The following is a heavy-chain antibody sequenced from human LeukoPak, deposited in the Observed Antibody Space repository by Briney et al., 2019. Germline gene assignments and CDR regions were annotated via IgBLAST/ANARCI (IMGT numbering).Heavy chain of an antibody. CDR2: IKPDGGET. Sequence: PGGSLRLSCAASGFTFSSYAMHWVRQAPGKGLEWVANIKPDGGETYYVDSVKGRFTISRDNAKSSLYLQMNSLRAEDTAVYYCARDYNLGQGTLVTVSS. J-gene: IGHJ4*02. V-gene: IGHV3-7*01. CDR3: ARDYN. CDR1: GFTFSSYA.